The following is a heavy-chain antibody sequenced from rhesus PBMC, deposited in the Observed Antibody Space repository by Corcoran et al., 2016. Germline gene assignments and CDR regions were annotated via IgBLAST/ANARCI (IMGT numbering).Heavy chain of an antibody. CDR3: AKDIGRLY. J-gene: IGHJ4*01. V-gene: IGHV4-147*01. Sequence: QVQLQESGPGVVKPSETLSLTCAVSGGSISISSWGWIRQPPGKGLEWIGQIYGGSGSTSYNPSLKSRVTISTDTSKNQFSLKLSSVTAADTAVYYCAKDIGRLYWGQGVLVTVSS. CDR1: GGSISISS. D-gene: IGHD1-1*01. CDR2: IYGGSGST.